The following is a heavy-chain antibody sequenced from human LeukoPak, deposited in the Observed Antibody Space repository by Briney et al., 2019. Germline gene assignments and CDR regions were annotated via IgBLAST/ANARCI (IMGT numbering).Heavy chain of an antibody. D-gene: IGHD2-8*02. J-gene: IGHJ5*02. Sequence: ASVRVSCKQAGYTFTSYYMHWVRQAAGQALAWMGIINAGGGSTSDAQKFQGRVTMTRDMSTSTVYMELRSLRSDDTAVYHCARDGRTGHNWFDPWGQGTLVTVSS. CDR3: ARDGRTGHNWFDP. CDR1: GYTFTSYY. CDR2: INAGGGST. V-gene: IGHV1-46*01.